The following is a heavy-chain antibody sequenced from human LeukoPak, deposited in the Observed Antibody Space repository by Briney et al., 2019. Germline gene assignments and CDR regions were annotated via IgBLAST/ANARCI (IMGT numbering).Heavy chain of an antibody. J-gene: IGHJ5*02. Sequence: ASVKVSCKASGYTFTGYYMHWVRQAPGQGLEWMGWINPNSGGTNYAQKFQGWVTMTRDTSISTAYMELSRLRSDDTAVYYCARGGVVVVAATESWFDPWGQGTLVTVSS. CDR3: ARGGVVVVAATESWFDP. CDR2: INPNSGGT. V-gene: IGHV1-2*04. D-gene: IGHD2-15*01. CDR1: GYTFTGYY.